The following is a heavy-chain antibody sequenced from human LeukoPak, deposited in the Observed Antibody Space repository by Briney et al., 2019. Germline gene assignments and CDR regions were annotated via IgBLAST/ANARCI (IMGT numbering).Heavy chain of an antibody. D-gene: IGHD3-22*01. V-gene: IGHV4-59*01. CDR1: GGSFSGYY. Sequence: SETLSLTCAAYGGSFSGYYWSWIRQPPGKGLEWIGYIYYSGSTNYNPSLKSRVTISVDTSKNQFSLKLSSVTAADTAVYYCARSSEGRYYYDSSGYTYFYYYMDVWGKGTTVTISS. J-gene: IGHJ6*03. CDR3: ARSSEGRYYYDSSGYTYFYYYMDV. CDR2: IYYSGST.